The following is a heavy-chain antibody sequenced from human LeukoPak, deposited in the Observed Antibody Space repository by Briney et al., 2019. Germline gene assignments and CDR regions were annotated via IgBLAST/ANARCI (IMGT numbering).Heavy chain of an antibody. J-gene: IGHJ4*02. D-gene: IGHD6-19*01. V-gene: IGHV3-11*01. CDR1: GFTFSDYY. CDR2: ISSSGSAI. Sequence: GGSLRLSCAASGFTFSDYYMSWIRQAPGKGLEWVSYISSSGSAIYYADSVKGRFTISRDNSKNTLYLQMNSLRAEDTAVYYCAKDLPGAVAGPLDYWGQGTLVTVSS. CDR3: AKDLPGAVAGPLDY.